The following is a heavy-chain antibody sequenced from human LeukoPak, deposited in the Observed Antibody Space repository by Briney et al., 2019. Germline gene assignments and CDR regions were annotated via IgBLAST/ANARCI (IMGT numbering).Heavy chain of an antibody. CDR1: GYTFTSYG. D-gene: IGHD3-10*01. Sequence: ASVKVSCKASGYTFTSYGISWVRQAPGQGLEWMGWISAYNGNTNYAQKLQGRVTMTPDTSTSTAYMELRSLRSDDTAVYYCARDQWTYYGSGSGETYYSDYCGQGTLVTASS. CDR2: ISAYNGNT. CDR3: ARDQWTYYGSGSGETYYSDY. J-gene: IGHJ4*02. V-gene: IGHV1-18*04.